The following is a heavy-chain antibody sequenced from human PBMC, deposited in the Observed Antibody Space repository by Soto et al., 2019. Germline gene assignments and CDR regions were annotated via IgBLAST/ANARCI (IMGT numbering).Heavy chain of an antibody. CDR2: IIPILGIA. J-gene: IGHJ6*03. V-gene: IGHV1-69*02. D-gene: IGHD2-15*01. CDR3: ARLNREYFSGGSCYGYYYYYMDV. CDR1: GGTFSSYT. Sequence: SVKVSCKASGGTFSSYTISWVRQAPGQGLEWMGRIIPILGIANYAQKFQGRVTITADKSTSTAYMELSSLRSEDTAVYYCARLNREYFSGGSCYGYYYYYMDVWGKGTTVTVSS.